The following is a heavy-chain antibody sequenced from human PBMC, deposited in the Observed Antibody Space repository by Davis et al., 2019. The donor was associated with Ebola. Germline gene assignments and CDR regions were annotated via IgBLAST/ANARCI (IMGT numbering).Heavy chain of an antibody. V-gene: IGHV3-7*03. CDR2: IKQDGSAK. CDR1: GFTFSTYW. CDR3: ARTLNGVPFDT. D-gene: IGHD2-8*01. Sequence: GGSLRLSCTASGFTFSTYWMSWVRQAPGKGLEWVANIKQDGSAKYYVDSVKGRFTISRDNGKNTVNLQMNSLRAEDTAMYYCARTLNGVPFDTWGQGTLVTVSS. J-gene: IGHJ5*02.